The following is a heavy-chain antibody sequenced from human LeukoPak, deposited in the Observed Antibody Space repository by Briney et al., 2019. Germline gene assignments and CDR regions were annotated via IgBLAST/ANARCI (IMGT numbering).Heavy chain of an antibody. D-gene: IGHD6-19*01. J-gene: IGHJ4*02. Sequence: GGSLRLSCAASGFTFNNYAMRWVRQAPGKGLEWVSAISGSGGTTYYADSVKGRFTISRDNSKNTLYLQMNSLRAEDTAVYYCANEGSGWYSDYWGQGTLVTVSS. V-gene: IGHV3-23*01. CDR1: GFTFNNYA. CDR2: ISGSGGTT. CDR3: ANEGSGWYSDY.